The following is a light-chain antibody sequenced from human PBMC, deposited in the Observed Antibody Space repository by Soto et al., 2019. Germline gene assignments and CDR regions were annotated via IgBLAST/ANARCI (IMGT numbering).Light chain of an antibody. CDR2: GNS. CDR3: QSYDSSLSGWV. J-gene: IGLJ3*02. V-gene: IGLV1-40*01. CDR1: SSNIGAGYD. Sequence: QSALTQPPSVSGAPGQRVTISCTESSSNIGAGYDVHWYQQLPGTAPKLLIYGNSNRPSGVPDRFSGSKSGTSASLAITGLQAEDEADYSCQSYDSSLSGWVFGGGTQLTVL.